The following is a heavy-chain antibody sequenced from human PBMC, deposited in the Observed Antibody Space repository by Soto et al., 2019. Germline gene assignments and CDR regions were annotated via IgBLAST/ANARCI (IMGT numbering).Heavy chain of an antibody. J-gene: IGHJ4*02. CDR2: ISPYSGKT. D-gene: IGHD3-22*01. CDR1: GYTFTNND. Sequence: QIQLVQSGTEVRKPGASAKVSCKASGYTFTNNDVCWVRQTPGQGFEWMGWISPYSGKTNYARKFQGRVTMTTDTSTSTAYMEVRSLTSDDTAVYYCAREGLLLLPDYWGQGTLVTVSS. CDR3: AREGLLLLPDY. V-gene: IGHV1-18*01.